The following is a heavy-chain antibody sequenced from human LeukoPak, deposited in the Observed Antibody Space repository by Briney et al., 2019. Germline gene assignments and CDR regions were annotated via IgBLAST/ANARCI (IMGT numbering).Heavy chain of an antibody. Sequence: GGSLRLSCAASGFTFSSYAMHWVRQAPGKGLEWVAVISYDGSNKYYADSVKGRFTISRDNSKNTLYLQMNSLRAEDTAVYYCARDGYSGSHLDYWGQGTLVTVSS. CDR1: GFTFSSYA. CDR2: ISYDGSNK. D-gene: IGHD1-26*01. J-gene: IGHJ4*02. V-gene: IGHV3-30-3*01. CDR3: ARDGYSGSHLDY.